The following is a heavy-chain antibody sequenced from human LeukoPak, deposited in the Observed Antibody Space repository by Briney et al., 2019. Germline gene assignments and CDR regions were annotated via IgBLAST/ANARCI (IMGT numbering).Heavy chain of an antibody. Sequence: GGSLRLSCAASGFTFSRNAMIWVRQAPGKGLEWVSAISGSGSDTYYADSVKGRFTISRDNSQNTLYLQMNSLRAEDTAVYYCARDYADYVGYFFFDYWGQGTLVTVSS. V-gene: IGHV3-23*01. J-gene: IGHJ4*02. CDR2: ISGSGSDT. CDR1: GFTFSRNA. CDR3: ARDYADYVGYFFFDY. D-gene: IGHD4-17*01.